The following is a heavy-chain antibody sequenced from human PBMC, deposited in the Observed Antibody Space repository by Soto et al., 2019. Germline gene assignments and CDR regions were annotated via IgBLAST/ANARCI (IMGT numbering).Heavy chain of an antibody. D-gene: IGHD3-22*01. CDR3: TSPYDSSGYYYLEPFDY. V-gene: IGHV3-49*04. CDR2: IRSKAYGGTT. J-gene: IGHJ4*02. Sequence: PGGSLRLSCTASGFTFGDYAMSWVRQAPGKGLEWVGFIRSKAYGGTTEYAASVKGRFTISRDDSKSIAYLQMNSLKTEDTAVYYCTSPYDSSGYYYLEPFDYWGQGTLVTVSS. CDR1: GFTFGDYA.